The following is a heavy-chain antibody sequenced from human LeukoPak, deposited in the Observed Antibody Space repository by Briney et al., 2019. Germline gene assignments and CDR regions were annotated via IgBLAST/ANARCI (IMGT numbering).Heavy chain of an antibody. CDR3: AKGGPTVGATSYYFDY. CDR1: GFTFDDYA. V-gene: IGHV3-9*01. J-gene: IGHJ4*02. CDR2: ISWNSGSI. D-gene: IGHD1-26*01. Sequence: GGSLRLYCAASGFTFDDYAMHWVRQAPGKGLEWVSGISWNSGSIGYADSVKGRFTISRDNAKNSLYLQMNSLRAEDTASYYCAKGGPTVGATSYYFDYWGQGTLVTVSS.